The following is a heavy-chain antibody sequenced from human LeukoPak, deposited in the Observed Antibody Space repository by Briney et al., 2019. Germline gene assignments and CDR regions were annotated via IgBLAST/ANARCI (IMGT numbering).Heavy chain of an antibody. CDR1: GGSISSYY. V-gene: IGHV4-59*12. CDR2: IYYSGST. CDR3: ATITFYSSTGTPNWFDP. D-gene: IGHD4-17*01. Sequence: SETLSLTCSVSGGSISSYYWSWIRQPPGKGLEWIGYIYYSGSTDYNPSLKSRVTISVDTSKNQFSLKLNSVTAADTAFYYCATITFYSSTGTPNWFDPWGQGTLVTVSS. J-gene: IGHJ5*02.